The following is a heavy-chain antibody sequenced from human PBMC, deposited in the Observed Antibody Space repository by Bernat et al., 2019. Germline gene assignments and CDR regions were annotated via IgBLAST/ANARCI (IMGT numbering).Heavy chain of an antibody. D-gene: IGHD1-26*01. CDR2: IYYSGST. V-gene: IGHV4-39*01. CDR1: GGSISSSSYY. Sequence: QLQLQESGPGLVKPSETLSLTCTVSGGSISSSSYYWGWIRQPPGKGLEWIGSIYYSGSTYYKPSLKSRVTISVDTSKNQFSLKLSSVTAADTAVYYCARQVGMGRYFFDYWGQGTLVTVSS. J-gene: IGHJ4*02. CDR3: ARQVGMGRYFFDY.